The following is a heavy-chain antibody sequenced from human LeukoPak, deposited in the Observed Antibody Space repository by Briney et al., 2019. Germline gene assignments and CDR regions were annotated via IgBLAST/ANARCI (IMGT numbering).Heavy chain of an antibody. CDR1: GGSITSYY. Sequence: PSETLSLTCTVSGGSITSYYWTWIRQPPGKGLEWIGCIHSSGTTNYNPSLKSRVTISLATSKNQFSLKMSSVTAVDTAVYYCARGDTMLRGVIDEIDPWGQGTLVTVSS. J-gene: IGHJ5*02. V-gene: IGHV4-59*01. D-gene: IGHD3-10*01. CDR2: IHSSGTT. CDR3: ARGDTMLRGVIDEIDP.